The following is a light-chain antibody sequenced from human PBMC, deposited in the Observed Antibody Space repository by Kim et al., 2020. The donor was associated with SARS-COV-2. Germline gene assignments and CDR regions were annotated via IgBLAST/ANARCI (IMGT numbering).Light chain of an antibody. CDR1: QSVSSN. CDR3: QQYNNWPLT. J-gene: IGKJ4*01. V-gene: IGKV3-15*01. CDR2: DVS. Sequence: VSQGYRATLSCRASQSVSSNVTWYQQKPGQAPTLLIYDVSTRPTGIPARFSGSASGTDFSLTINSVQSEDFAIYYCQQYNNWPLTFGGGTKVDIK.